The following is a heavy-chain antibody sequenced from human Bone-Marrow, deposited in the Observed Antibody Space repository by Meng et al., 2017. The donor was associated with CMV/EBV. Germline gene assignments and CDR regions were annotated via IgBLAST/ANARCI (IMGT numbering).Heavy chain of an antibody. D-gene: IGHD4-23*01. Sequence: ASVKVSCKASGYTFTSYDINWVRQATGQGLEWMGWMNPNSGNTGYAQKFQGRVTITRNTSISTAYMELSSLRSEDTAVYYCARAQRWDIWFDPWGQGTLVTVSS. CDR2: MNPNSGNT. J-gene: IGHJ5*02. V-gene: IGHV1-8*03. CDR3: ARAQRWDIWFDP. CDR1: GYTFTSYD.